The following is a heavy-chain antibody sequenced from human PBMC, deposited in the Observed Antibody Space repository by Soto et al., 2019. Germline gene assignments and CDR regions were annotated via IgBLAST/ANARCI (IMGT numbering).Heavy chain of an antibody. CDR1: GFTFRSFT. V-gene: IGHV3-21*01. D-gene: IGHD6-13*01. J-gene: IGHJ5*02. CDR2: ISSNSAYI. Sequence: LRLSCPASGFTFRSFTMNWVRQAPGKGLEWVSTISSNSAYIYYTDALRGRFTISRDNAKNSLHLQMNSLRAEDTAVYYCTRDASRDSSARGWFDPWGPGTLVTVSS. CDR3: TRDASRDSSARGWFDP.